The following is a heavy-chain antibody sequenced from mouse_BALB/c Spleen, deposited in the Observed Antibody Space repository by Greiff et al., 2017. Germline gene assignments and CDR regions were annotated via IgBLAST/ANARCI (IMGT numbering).Heavy chain of an antibody. CDR2: ISSGGSYT. Sequence: EVMLVESGGDLVKPGGSLKLSCAASGFTFSSYGMSWVRQTPDKRLEWVATISSGGSYTYYPDSVKGRFTISRDNARNILYLQMSSLRSEDTAMYYCARGGSTMITTDYWGQGTTLTVSS. CDR1: GFTFSSYG. D-gene: IGHD2-4*01. CDR3: ARGGSTMITTDY. V-gene: IGHV5-6*02. J-gene: IGHJ2*01.